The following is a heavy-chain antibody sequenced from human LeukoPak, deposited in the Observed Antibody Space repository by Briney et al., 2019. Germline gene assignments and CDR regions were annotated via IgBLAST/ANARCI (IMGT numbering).Heavy chain of an antibody. V-gene: IGHV3-21*01. D-gene: IGHD2-15*01. CDR1: GFTFSSYS. CDR2: FTSGSRSI. Sequence: PGGSLRLSCAASGFTFSSYSMTWVRQAPGKGLEWVSSFTSGSRSIYYADSVKGRFTISRDNAKKSLYLQMNSLRVEDTAVYYCARDRVGFFWYFDLWGRGTLVTVSS. J-gene: IGHJ2*01. CDR3: ARDRVGFFWYFDL.